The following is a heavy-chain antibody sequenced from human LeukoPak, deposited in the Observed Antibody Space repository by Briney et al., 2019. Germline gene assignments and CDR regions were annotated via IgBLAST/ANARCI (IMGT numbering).Heavy chain of an antibody. CDR2: INHSGST. V-gene: IGHV4-34*01. J-gene: IGHJ4*02. CDR1: GGSFSGYY. D-gene: IGHD3-9*01. Sequence: ASETLSLTCAVYGGSFSGYYWSWIRQPPGKGLEWIGEINHSGSTNYNPSLKSRVTISVDTSKNQFSLKLSSVTAADTAVYYCARRNLELRYFDWNHDYWGQGTLVTVSS. CDR3: ARRNLELRYFDWNHDY.